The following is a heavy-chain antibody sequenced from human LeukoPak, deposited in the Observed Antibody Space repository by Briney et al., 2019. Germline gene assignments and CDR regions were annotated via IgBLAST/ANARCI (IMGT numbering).Heavy chain of an antibody. Sequence: GGPLRLSRAASGFTLSIHNMIYLRQARGKGLEWVSSISSSSSYIYYADSVKRRFTNSRDNAKNPLYLQMNSLRAEDTAVYYCARDSPLYDFWCGYYTDYFDYWGQGTLVTVSS. CDR2: ISSSSSYI. V-gene: IGHV3-21*01. J-gene: IGHJ4*02. CDR1: GFTLSIHN. D-gene: IGHD3-3*01. CDR3: ARDSPLYDFWCGYYTDYFDY.